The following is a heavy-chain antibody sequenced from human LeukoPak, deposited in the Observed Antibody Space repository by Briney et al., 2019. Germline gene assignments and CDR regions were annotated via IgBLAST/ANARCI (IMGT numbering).Heavy chain of an antibody. D-gene: IGHD4/OR15-4a*01. CDR3: ARRDYAAWFDP. J-gene: IGHJ5*02. Sequence: SETLSLTCSVSGDSITSGGYYWAWLRQPPRKGLEWIGSVYYSGSIKYNKSLKGRVSISRDMSKNQFSLNLNSVDATDTAVYYCARRDYAAWFDPWGQGTLVTVSS. CDR2: VYYSGSI. CDR1: GDSITSGGYY. V-gene: IGHV4-39*07.